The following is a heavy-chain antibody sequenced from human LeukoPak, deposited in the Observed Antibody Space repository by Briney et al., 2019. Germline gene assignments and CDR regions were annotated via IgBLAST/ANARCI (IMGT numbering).Heavy chain of an antibody. Sequence: GGSLRLSCAPAGFTFSSYCTHWAHQAPSKWLGWEAVIGIDGGNKYYADSDNGRFTISRDNSKNTLYLQMNSLRAEDTAVYYCAREDYGSGSYQAFDYWGQGTLVTVSS. CDR1: GFTFSSYC. CDR2: IGIDGGNK. J-gene: IGHJ4*02. D-gene: IGHD3-10*01. CDR3: AREDYGSGSYQAFDY. V-gene: IGHV3-33*01.